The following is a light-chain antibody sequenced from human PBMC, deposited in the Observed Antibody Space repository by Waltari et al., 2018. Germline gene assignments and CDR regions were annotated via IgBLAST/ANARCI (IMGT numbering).Light chain of an antibody. J-gene: IGKJ4*01. CDR2: WSS. Sequence: DIVMTQSPDSLAVSLGERATINCKSSQSIFYNSINKNYLAWYQQKPRQPPKLLLYWSSTRESGVPDRFNGSGSGTDFTLTISSLQAEDVAVYFCQQYYSTPLTFGGGTKLEIK. CDR1: QSIFYNSINKNY. V-gene: IGKV4-1*01. CDR3: QQYYSTPLT.